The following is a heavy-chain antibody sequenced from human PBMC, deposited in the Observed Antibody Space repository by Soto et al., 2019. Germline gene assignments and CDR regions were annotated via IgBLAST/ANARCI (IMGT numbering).Heavy chain of an antibody. CDR3: AKRTVGWYFDL. Sequence: EVQLLESGGGLVQPGGSLRLSCAASGFTFSSYAMNWVRQAPGKGLELVSVISGSGGSTYYADAVKGRFTISRDNSKNTLYLQMNSLRAEDTAVYYCAKRTVGWYFDLWVRGTLVTVSS. J-gene: IGHJ2*01. CDR2: ISGSGGST. V-gene: IGHV3-23*01. CDR1: GFTFSSYA. D-gene: IGHD4-17*01.